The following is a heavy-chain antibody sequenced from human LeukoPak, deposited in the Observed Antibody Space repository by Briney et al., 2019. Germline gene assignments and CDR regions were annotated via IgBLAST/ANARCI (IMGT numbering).Heavy chain of an antibody. J-gene: IGHJ6*02. V-gene: IGHV4-59*01. D-gene: IGHD3-3*01. CDR3: ARNPRSGYFPHYHYYGMDV. CDR2: IYYSGST. Sequence: SETLSPTCTVSGGSISSYYWSWIRQPPGKGLEWIGYIYYSGSTNYNPSLKSRVTISVDTSKNQFSLKLSSVTAADTAVYYCARNPRSGYFPHYHYYGMDVWGQGTTVTVSS. CDR1: GGSISSYY.